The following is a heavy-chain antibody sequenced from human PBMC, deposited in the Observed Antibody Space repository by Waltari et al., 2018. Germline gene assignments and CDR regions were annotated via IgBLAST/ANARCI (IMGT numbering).Heavy chain of an antibody. J-gene: IGHJ1*01. Sequence: QLVESGGGRVRPGDSLRLSCVAPGFVFSVRTMPWVRQAPGKVLEGVACISSLGDDVYYAEAVRGRFTIARDNAERSVYLPMHNRSAGDTAHYYCVSDLRESRYMNFYDQGGLGTLVTGSS. CDR1: GFVFSVRT. V-gene: IGHV3-21*02. D-gene: IGHD3-9*01. CDR2: ISSLGDDV. CDR3: VSDLRESRYMNFYDQ.